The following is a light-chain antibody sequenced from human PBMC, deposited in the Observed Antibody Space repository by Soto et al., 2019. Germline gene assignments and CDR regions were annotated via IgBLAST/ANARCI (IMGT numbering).Light chain of an antibody. V-gene: IGKV1-39*01. CDR2: AAS. CDR3: QQTHSIPPT. Sequence: DIQMTQTKYSLSASVGDRVTITCRASQSISSYLNWYQQKPGKAPKLLIYAASSVQSGVPARLSGSGSATFFTLTIHNLQPDDFATYFCQQTHSIPPTFGPGTNVDI. J-gene: IGKJ3*01. CDR1: QSISSY.